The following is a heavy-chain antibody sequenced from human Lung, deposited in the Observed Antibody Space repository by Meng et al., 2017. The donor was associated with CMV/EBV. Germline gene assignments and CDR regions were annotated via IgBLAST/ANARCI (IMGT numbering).Heavy chain of an antibody. Sequence: LXCTVSGTSISSSTYYWGWIRQPPGKGLDWIGSVSYSGRTYYNPTLKSRVTISVDTSKNQLSLRLSSVTAADTAVYYGAREGGKGDNSDYSRYYGMDFWGQGTXVTVSS. D-gene: IGHD3-16*01. J-gene: IGHJ6*02. CDR1: GTSISSSTYY. V-gene: IGHV4-39*07. CDR2: VSYSGRT. CDR3: AREGGKGDNSDYSRYYGMDF.